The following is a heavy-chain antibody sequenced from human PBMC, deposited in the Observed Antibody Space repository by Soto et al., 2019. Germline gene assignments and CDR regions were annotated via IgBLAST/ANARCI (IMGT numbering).Heavy chain of an antibody. V-gene: IGHV3-23*01. CDR1: GFTFSSYA. D-gene: IGHD2-15*01. CDR2: VSIGGST. Sequence: QLLESGGGLVQPEGSLRLSCAASGFTFSSYAMGWVRQGPGKGLEWVAVVSIGGSTHYADSVRGRFTISRDNCKNTMTLLMNRLTAEGTAVYFCAKRRGAGGHFNYWGQGALVTVSS. CDR3: AKRRGAGGHFNY. J-gene: IGHJ4*02.